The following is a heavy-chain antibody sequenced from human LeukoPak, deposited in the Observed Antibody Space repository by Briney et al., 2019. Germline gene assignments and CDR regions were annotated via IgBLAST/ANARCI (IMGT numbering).Heavy chain of an antibody. CDR1: GGSFSGYY. V-gene: IGHV4-34*01. Sequence: SETLSLTCAVYGGSFSGYYWSWIRQPPGKGLEWIGEINHSGSTNYNPSLKSRVTISVDTSKRQFSLKQSSVTAADTAVYYCARGMRISGYRISRDAFDIWGQGTMVTVSS. CDR3: ARGMRISGYRISRDAFDI. CDR2: INHSGST. J-gene: IGHJ3*02. D-gene: IGHD3-22*01.